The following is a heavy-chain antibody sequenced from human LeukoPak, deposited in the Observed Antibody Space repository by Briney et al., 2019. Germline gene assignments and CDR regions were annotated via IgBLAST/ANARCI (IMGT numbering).Heavy chain of an antibody. J-gene: IGHJ6*02. CDR2: IWYDGSNK. V-gene: IGHV3-33*01. D-gene: IGHD2-15*01. CDR3: ARVEICSGGSCYPGYYYGMDV. Sequence: GGSLRLSCAASGFTFSGYGMHWVRQAPGKGLEWVAVIWYDGSNKYYADSVKGRFTISRDNSKNTLYLQMNSLRVEDTAVYYCARVEICSGGSCYPGYYYGMDVWGQGTTVTVSS. CDR1: GFTFSGYG.